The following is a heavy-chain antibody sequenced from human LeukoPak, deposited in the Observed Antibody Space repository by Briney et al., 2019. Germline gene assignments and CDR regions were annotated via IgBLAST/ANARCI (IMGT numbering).Heavy chain of an antibody. CDR2: VNPDDSDI. Sequence: GESLKISCETSGYRFSNYWIGWVRQTPGKGLEWMGVVNPDDSDIRYSPTFQGQVTISVDKSISTAYLQWTSLKASDIGIYYCARHGLSGSGNYFRWPKPFTYYGVDVWGKGTTVIVFS. D-gene: IGHD3-10*01. V-gene: IGHV5-51*01. J-gene: IGHJ6*04. CDR1: GYRFSNYW. CDR3: ARHGLSGSGNYFRWPKPFTYYGVDV.